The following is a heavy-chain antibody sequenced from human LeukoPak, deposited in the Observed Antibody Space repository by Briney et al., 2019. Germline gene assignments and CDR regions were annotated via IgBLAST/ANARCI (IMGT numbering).Heavy chain of an antibody. CDR3: ARNDDYGDYFDY. CDR2: IYYSGST. CDR1: GGSISSYY. D-gene: IGHD4-17*01. V-gene: IGHV4-59*01. J-gene: IGHJ4*02. Sequence: SETLSLTCTVSGGSISSYYWSWIRQPPGKGLEWIGYIYYSGSTNYNPSLKSRVTISVDTSKNQFSLKLSSVTAADTAVYYRARNDDYGDYFDYWGQGTLVTVSS.